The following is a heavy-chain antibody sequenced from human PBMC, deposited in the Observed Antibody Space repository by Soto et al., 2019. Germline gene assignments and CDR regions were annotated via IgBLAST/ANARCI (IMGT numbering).Heavy chain of an antibody. CDR3: ARERIGGLWLDS. D-gene: IGHD3-10*01. CDR2: ISGYNGKR. CDR1: GYIFDSFS. V-gene: IGHV1-18*04. J-gene: IGHJ4*02. Sequence: QVQLVQSGGEVKPPGASVKVSCKSSGYIFDSFSISWVRQAPGQGLEWMGDISGYNGKRNSAQKFQGRVTMTIDKSTTTTYLEVTGLTSDDTAVYYCARERIGGLWLDSWGQGTLVTVSS.